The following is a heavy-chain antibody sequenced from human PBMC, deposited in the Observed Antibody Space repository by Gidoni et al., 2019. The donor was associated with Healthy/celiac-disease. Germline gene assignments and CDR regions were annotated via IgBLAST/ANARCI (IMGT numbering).Heavy chain of an antibody. Sequence: QLQLQESCPGLVKPSETLSLTCTVSGGSISSSSYYWGWIRQPPGKGLEWIGRIYYSGSTYYNPSLKSRVTISVDTSKNQFSLKLSSVTAADTAVYYCARQGSPHDAFDIWGQGTMVTVSS. V-gene: IGHV4-39*01. CDR3: ARQGSPHDAFDI. J-gene: IGHJ3*02. CDR1: GGSISSSSYY. CDR2: IYYSGST. D-gene: IGHD1-26*01.